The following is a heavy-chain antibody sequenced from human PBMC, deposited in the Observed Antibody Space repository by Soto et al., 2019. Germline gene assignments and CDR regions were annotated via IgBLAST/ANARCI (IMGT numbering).Heavy chain of an antibody. CDR1: XFTFSAFA. D-gene: IGHD3-9*01. V-gene: IGHV3-23*01. CDR3: AKERYYDILADSYYNYGLDV. J-gene: IGHJ6*02. CDR2: VIGSGAYT. Sequence: XXXXXXRXXXAAXXFTFSAFAMTWXXQPPGXXXXWVSTVIGSGAYTFDADSVKGRFTISXXXXXXXXXXXXXXLXPEDTAVYYCAKERYYDILADSYYNYGLDVWGQGTPVTVSS.